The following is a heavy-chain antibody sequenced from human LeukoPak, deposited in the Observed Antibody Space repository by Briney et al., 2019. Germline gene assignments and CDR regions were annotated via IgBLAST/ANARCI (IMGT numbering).Heavy chain of an antibody. V-gene: IGHV3-30-3*01. CDR2: ISYDGSNK. CDR1: GFTFSSYA. J-gene: IGHJ3*02. Sequence: GGSLGLSCAASGFTFSSYAMHWVRQAPGKGLEWVAVISYDGSNKYYADSVKGRFTISRDNSKNTLYLQMNSLRAEDTAVYYCARDRVNYYDSSVQNAFDIWGQGTMVTVSS. CDR3: ARDRVNYYDSSVQNAFDI. D-gene: IGHD3-22*01.